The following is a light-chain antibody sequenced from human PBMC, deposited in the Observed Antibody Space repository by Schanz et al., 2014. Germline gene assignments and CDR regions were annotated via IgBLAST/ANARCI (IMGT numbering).Light chain of an antibody. CDR1: QSIRSW. CDR3: QRYDGYPLT. V-gene: IGKV1-5*01. J-gene: IGKJ4*01. Sequence: DIQMTQSPSSLSASVGDRVTITCRASQSIRSWLAWYQQKPGKAPKLLIYDASTLESGVPSRFSGGGSGTEFTLTISSLQPDDFATYHCQRYDGYPLTFAGGTRVEIK. CDR2: DAS.